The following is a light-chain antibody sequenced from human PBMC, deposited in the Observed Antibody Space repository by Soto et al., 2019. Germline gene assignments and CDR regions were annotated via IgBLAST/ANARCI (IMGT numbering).Light chain of an antibody. CDR3: SSYAGSNIVV. V-gene: IGLV2-8*01. J-gene: IGLJ2*01. CDR2: EVS. CDR1: SSDVGGYNF. Sequence: QSVLTQPPSASGSPGQSVTISCTGTSSDVGGYNFVSWYQQHPGKAPKLMIYEVSERPSGVPDRFSGSKSGNTASLTVSGLQAVDEADYYCSSYAGSNIVVFGGGTQLTVL.